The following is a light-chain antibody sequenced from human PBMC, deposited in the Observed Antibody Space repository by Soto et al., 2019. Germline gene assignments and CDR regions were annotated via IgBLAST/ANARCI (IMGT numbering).Light chain of an antibody. CDR1: QDITNS. CDR2: GAS. CDR3: QQYHSLPII. V-gene: IGKV1-33*01. J-gene: IGKJ5*01. Sequence: DIQMTQSPCSLSASVGHRVTITCQASQDITNSLNWYQHKPGKAPKLVIYGASNLETGVPPRFSGGGSGTDFTLTISSLQPEDIAAYYCQQYHSLPIIFGQGTRLEIK.